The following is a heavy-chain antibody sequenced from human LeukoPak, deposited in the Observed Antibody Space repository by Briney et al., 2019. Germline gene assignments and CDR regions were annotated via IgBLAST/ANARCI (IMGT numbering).Heavy chain of an antibody. V-gene: IGHV1-69*05. CDR3: VRVNQLISLLPYNWFDA. Sequence: GSSVKVPCKDSGGSFNRYSIIWVRLAPGQPLEWTGGIIPIFVTANYAQKFQARVTITTVESKSTAYMVPSSLRSDDPAVDYGVRVNQLISLLPYNWFDARGEGTLVTVSS. J-gene: IGHJ5*02. CDR2: IIPIFVTA. D-gene: IGHD2-2*01. CDR1: GGSFNRYS.